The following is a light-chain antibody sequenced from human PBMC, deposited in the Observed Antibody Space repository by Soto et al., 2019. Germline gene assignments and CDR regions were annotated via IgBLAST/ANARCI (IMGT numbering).Light chain of an antibody. J-gene: IGLJ3*02. V-gene: IGLV2-14*01. CDR3: SSFTTTNTWV. CDR1: SSDVGSGNF. Sequence: QSALTQPASVSGSPGQSMTISCTGTSSDVGSGNFVSWFQQHPGKAPKLMIYEVTNRPSGVSYRFSGSKSGNTASLTISGLQAEDEADYYCSSFTTTNTWVFSGGTKVTVL. CDR2: EVT.